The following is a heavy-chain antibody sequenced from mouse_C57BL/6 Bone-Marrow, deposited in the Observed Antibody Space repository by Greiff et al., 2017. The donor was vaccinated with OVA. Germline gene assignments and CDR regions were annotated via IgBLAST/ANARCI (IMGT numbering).Heavy chain of an antibody. Sequence: QVQLQQSGAELARPGASVKLSCKASGYTFTSYGISWVKQRTGQGLEWIGEIYPRSGNTYYNEKFQGKATLTADKSSSTAYMELRSLTSEDSAVYFCAAYPYWYFDVWGTGTTVTVSS. J-gene: IGHJ1*03. V-gene: IGHV1-81*01. D-gene: IGHD2-10*01. CDR3: AAYPYWYFDV. CDR1: GYTFTSYG. CDR2: IYPRSGNT.